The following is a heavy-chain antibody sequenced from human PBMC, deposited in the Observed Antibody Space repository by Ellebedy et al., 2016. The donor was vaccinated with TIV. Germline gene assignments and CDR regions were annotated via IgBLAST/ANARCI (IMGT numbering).Heavy chain of an antibody. CDR3: AREGGYSGTTSD. V-gene: IGHV4-39*07. J-gene: IGHJ4*02. CDR1: GGSISSSSSY. D-gene: IGHD5-12*01. CDR2: IYYSGST. Sequence: SETLSLTCTVSGGSISSSSSYWGWIRQPPGKGLEWIGSIYYSGSTYYNPSLKSRVTISVDTSKNQFSLKLSSVTAADTAVYYCAREGGYSGTTSDWGQGTLVTVSS.